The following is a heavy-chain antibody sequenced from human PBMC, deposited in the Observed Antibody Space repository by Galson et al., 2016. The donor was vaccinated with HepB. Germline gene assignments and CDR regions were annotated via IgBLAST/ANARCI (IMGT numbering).Heavy chain of an antibody. D-gene: IGHD4-23*01. CDR1: EFTFSSYG. CDR2: ISYDGSKK. Sequence: SLRLSCAASEFTFSSYGMYWVRQAPGKGLEWVAVISYDGSKKYYADSVKGRFTISRDNSKNTLYLQMSSLRAEDTAVYYCANIPLPRWSRWFDPWGQGTLVTVSS. J-gene: IGHJ5*02. V-gene: IGHV3-30*18. CDR3: ANIPLPRWSRWFDP.